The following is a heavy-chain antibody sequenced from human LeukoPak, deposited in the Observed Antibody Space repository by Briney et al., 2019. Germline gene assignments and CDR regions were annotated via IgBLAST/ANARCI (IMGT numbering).Heavy chain of an antibody. Sequence: RGSPRLSCAASGFTSSNYWMSSVRQAPGKGLEWVANIKQDGSEKYYVDSVKGRLTISRNNAKNSLYLRMDSLRAEDTAMYYCARPPTYKWNIDYWGQGTLVTVSS. V-gene: IGHV3-7*01. CDR1: GFTSSNYW. J-gene: IGHJ4*02. D-gene: IGHD1/OR15-1a*01. CDR3: ARPPTYKWNIDY. CDR2: IKQDGSEK.